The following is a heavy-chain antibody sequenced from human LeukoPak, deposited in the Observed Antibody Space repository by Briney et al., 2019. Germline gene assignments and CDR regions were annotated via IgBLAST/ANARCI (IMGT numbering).Heavy chain of an antibody. D-gene: IGHD1-26*01. Sequence: GGSLRLSCAASGFTFSGSAMHWVRQAPGKGLEWVSAIRGSGDRTHYADSVKGRFTISRDNSKNTLYLQMNSLRAEDTAVYYCAKDSKIVGATFRSYHYMDVWGKGTAVTVSS. V-gene: IGHV3-23*01. CDR1: GFTFSGSA. CDR2: IRGSGDRT. CDR3: AKDSKIVGATFRSYHYMDV. J-gene: IGHJ6*03.